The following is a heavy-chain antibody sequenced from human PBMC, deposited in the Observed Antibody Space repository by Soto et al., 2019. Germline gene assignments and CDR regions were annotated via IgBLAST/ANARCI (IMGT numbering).Heavy chain of an antibody. Sequence: QVQLVESGGGVVQPGKSLRLSCEASGFTFSSYGIHWVRQAPGKGLEWVADISHDGSNKYYADSVKGRFTISRDNSKNTLYLQMNSLRAEDTAIYFCAKDYFDSGSFYWIFDFGGQGTLVTVSS. CDR2: ISHDGSNK. CDR3: AKDYFDSGSFYWIFDF. D-gene: IGHD3-10*01. V-gene: IGHV3-30*18. J-gene: IGHJ4*02. CDR1: GFTFSSYG.